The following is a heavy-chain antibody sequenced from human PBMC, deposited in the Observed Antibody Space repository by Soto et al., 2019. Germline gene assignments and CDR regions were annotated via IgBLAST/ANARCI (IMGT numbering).Heavy chain of an antibody. Sequence: GASVKVSCKTSGYTFSNYGITWVRQAPGQPLEWLGWISAYNGNTNYAQKLQGRVTMTTDTSTSTAYMELRSLRSDDTAVYYCARDPDATYYDSSVNWFDPWGQGTLVTVSS. CDR3: ARDPDATYYDSSVNWFDP. CDR1: GYTFSNYG. CDR2: ISAYNGNT. J-gene: IGHJ5*02. V-gene: IGHV1-18*01. D-gene: IGHD3-22*01.